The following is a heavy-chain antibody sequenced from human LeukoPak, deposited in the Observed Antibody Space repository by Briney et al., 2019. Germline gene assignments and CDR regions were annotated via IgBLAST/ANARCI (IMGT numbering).Heavy chain of an antibody. V-gene: IGHV4-59*01. CDR1: GGSISSYY. D-gene: IGHD2-2*01. Sequence: SETLSLTCTVSGGSISSYYWSWIRQPPGKGLERIGYIYYSGSTNYNPSLKSRVTISVDTSKNQFSLKLSSVTAADTAVYYCARGDIVVVPAAIGFDYWGQGTLVTVSS. J-gene: IGHJ4*02. CDR3: ARGDIVVVPAAIGFDY. CDR2: IYYSGST.